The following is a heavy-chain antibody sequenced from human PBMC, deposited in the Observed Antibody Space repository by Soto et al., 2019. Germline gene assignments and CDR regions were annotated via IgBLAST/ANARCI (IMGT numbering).Heavy chain of an antibody. CDR2: IYATGTT. J-gene: IGHJ5*02. CDR1: GASISGFY. Sequence: SETLSLTCTVSGASISGFYWSWIRKSAGKGLEWIGRIYATGTTDYNPSLKSRVMMSVDTSKKQFSLKFRSVTAADTAVYYCVRDGTKTLRDWVDPWGQGISVTVSS. D-gene: IGHD1-1*01. CDR3: VRDGTKTLRDWVDP. V-gene: IGHV4-4*07.